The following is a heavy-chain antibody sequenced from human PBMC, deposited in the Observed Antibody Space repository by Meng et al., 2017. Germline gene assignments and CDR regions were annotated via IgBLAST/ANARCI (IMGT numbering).Heavy chain of an antibody. CDR3: ARDSGWLQFLSAFDI. Sequence: GGSLRLSCVASGFTFSSYSMNWVRQAPGKGLEWVSSISSSSSYIYYADSVKGRFTISRDNAKNSLYLQMNSLRAEDTAVYYCARDSGWLQFLSAFDIWGQGTMVTVSS. J-gene: IGHJ3*02. CDR2: ISSSSSYI. CDR1: GFTFSSYS. D-gene: IGHD5-24*01. V-gene: IGHV3-21*01.